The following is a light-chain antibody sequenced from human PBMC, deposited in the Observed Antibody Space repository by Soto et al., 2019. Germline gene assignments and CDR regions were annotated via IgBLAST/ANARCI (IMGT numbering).Light chain of an antibody. CDR2: AAS. CDR3: QPQGT. J-gene: IGKJ2*01. Sequence: EIVLTQFPGTLSLSPGERATLSCRPSQSLSSSYVGWYQQKPGQAPRLLIYAASRRATGIPDRFSGSGSATEYTLTISILEPEDSAVYSGQPQGTFDQGTKLEIK. CDR1: QSLSSSY. V-gene: IGKV3-20*01.